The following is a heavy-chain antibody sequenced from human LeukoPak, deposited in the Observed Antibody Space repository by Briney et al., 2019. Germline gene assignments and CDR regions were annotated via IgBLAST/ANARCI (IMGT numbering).Heavy chain of an antibody. CDR1: GFTFSNYA. CDR2: ISYDGSNK. J-gene: IGHJ6*02. CDR3: ARIGNNPRITIFGVAHLDYYYYGMDV. V-gene: IGHV3-30-3*01. Sequence: PGGSLRLSCAASGFTFSNYAMHWVRQAPGKGLEWVAVISYDGSNKYYADSVKGRFTISRDNSKNTLYLQMNSLRAEDTAVYYCARIGNNPRITIFGVAHLDYYYYGMDVWGQGTTVTVSS. D-gene: IGHD3-3*01.